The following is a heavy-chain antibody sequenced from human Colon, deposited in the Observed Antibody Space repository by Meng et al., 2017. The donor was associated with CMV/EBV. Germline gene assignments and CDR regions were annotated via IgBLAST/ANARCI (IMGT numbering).Heavy chain of an antibody. J-gene: IGHJ4*02. CDR1: GFTFSSYA. Sequence: GESLKISCAASGFTFSSYAMHWVRQAPGKGLDWVSSVSSSSSSIYYADSVKGRFTISRDNAKNSLFLQMHSLRAEDAAVYYCAKHSSSVSLDYWGQGTLVTVSS. CDR2: VSSSSSSI. V-gene: IGHV3-21*01. D-gene: IGHD6-6*01. CDR3: AKHSSSVSLDY.